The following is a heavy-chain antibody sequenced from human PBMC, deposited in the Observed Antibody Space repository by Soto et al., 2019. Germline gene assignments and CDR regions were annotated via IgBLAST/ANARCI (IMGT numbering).Heavy chain of an antibody. CDR3: ARDGPIAAAGRENYYYYGMDV. J-gene: IGHJ6*02. V-gene: IGHV1-69*13. D-gene: IGHD6-13*01. CDR1: GGTFSSYA. Sequence: SVKVSCKSSGGTFSSYAISCVRQAPGQGLEWMGGIIPIFGTANYAQKFQGRVTITADESTSTAYMELSSLRSEDTAVYYCARDGPIAAAGRENYYYYGMDVWGQGTTVTVSS. CDR2: IIPIFGTA.